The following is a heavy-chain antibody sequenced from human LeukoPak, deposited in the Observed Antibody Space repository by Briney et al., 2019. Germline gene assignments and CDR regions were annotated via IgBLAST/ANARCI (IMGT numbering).Heavy chain of an antibody. Sequence: GASVKVSCKASGYTFAGYYMHWVRQAPGQRLEWMGWINPNSGGTNYAQKFQGRVTMTRDTSISTAYMELSRLRSDDTAVYYCARELYSSGWYSGYWGQGTLVTVSS. D-gene: IGHD6-19*01. CDR3: ARELYSSGWYSGY. J-gene: IGHJ4*02. CDR2: INPNSGGT. V-gene: IGHV1-2*02. CDR1: GYTFAGYY.